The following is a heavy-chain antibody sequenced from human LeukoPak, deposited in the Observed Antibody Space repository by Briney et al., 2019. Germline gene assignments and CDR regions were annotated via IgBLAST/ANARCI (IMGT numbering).Heavy chain of an antibody. D-gene: IGHD3-10*01. CDR2: INHSGST. CDR3: ARGRKYYYGSGSQNFDY. V-gene: IGHV4-34*01. J-gene: IGHJ4*02. Sequence: SSETLSLTCAVYGGSFSGYYWSWIRQPPGKGLEWIGEINHSGSTNYNPSLKSRVTISVDTSKNQFSLKLSSVTAADTAVYYCARGRKYYYGSGSQNFDYWGQGTLVTVPS. CDR1: GGSFSGYY.